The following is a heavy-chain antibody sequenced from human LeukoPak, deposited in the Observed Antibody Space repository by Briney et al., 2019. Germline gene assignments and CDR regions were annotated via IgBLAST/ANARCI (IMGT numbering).Heavy chain of an antibody. J-gene: IGHJ4*02. V-gene: IGHV3-21*01. Sequence: PGGSLRLSCAASGFTFSNYNMDWVRQAPGKGLEWVSSISSSSGYIYYADSVKGRFTISRDNAKNSLYLQMNSLKAEDTAVYYCEGGYYYDSSGYYYSHYWGQGTLVTVSS. CDR3: EGGYYYDSSGYYYSHY. D-gene: IGHD3-22*01. CDR1: GFTFSNYN. CDR2: ISSSSGYI.